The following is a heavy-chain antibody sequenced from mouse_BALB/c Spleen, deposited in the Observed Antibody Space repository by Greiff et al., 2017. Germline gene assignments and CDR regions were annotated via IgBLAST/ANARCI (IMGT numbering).Heavy chain of an antibody. CDR1: GYTFTDYA. CDR2: ISTYYGDA. Sequence: QVQLQQSGAELVRPGVSVKISCKGSGYTFTDYAMHWVKQSHAKSLEWIGVISTYYGDASYNQKFKGKATMTVDKSSSTAYMELARLTSEDSAIYYCARRGEKKRYAMDYWGQGTSVTVSS. V-gene: IGHV1S137*01. CDR3: ARRGEKKRYAMDY. J-gene: IGHJ4*01.